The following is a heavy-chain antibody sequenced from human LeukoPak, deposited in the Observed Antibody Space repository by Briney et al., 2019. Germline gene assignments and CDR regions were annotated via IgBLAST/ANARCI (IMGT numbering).Heavy chain of an antibody. CDR1: GGSISSYY. D-gene: IGHD3-10*01. Sequence: SETLSLTCTVSGGSISSYYWSWIRQPPGKGLEWIGYIYYSGSTNYNPSLKSRVTISVDTSKNQFSLKLSSVTAADTAVYYCARARYGSGSIDYWGQGTLVTVSS. CDR3: ARARYGSGSIDY. CDR2: IYYSGST. J-gene: IGHJ4*02. V-gene: IGHV4-59*01.